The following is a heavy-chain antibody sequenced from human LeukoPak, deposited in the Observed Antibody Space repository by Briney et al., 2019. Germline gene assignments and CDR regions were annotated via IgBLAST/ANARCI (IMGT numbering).Heavy chain of an antibody. Sequence: GGSLRLSCAASGFTFSNYGMHWVRQAPGKGLEWVAFIRYDGSNKYYADSVKGRFTISRDNSKNTLYLQMNSLRAEDTAVYYCAKGESVRFLEWLSPLYGYFDYWGQGTLVTVSS. CDR1: GFTFSNYG. J-gene: IGHJ4*02. CDR2: IRYDGSNK. D-gene: IGHD3-3*01. V-gene: IGHV3-30*02. CDR3: AKGESVRFLEWLSPLYGYFDY.